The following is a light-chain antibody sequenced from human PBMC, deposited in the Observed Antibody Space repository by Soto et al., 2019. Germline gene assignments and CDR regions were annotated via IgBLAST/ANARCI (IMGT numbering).Light chain of an antibody. CDR2: SAT. CDR3: QQTYTIPCT. J-gene: IGKJ1*01. Sequence: DIQMTQSPSSVSASVGDIITTTCRTSQSFSNYLTWYQHKPGKAPKLLIYSATVLQSGVPSRFSGSGSGTDFTLTIIRLHPEDSATHYCQQTYTIPCTFGHGTRVEIK. CDR1: QSFSNY. V-gene: IGKV1-39*01.